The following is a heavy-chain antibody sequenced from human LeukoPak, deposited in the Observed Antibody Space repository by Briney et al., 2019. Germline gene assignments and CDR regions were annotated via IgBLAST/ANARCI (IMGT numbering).Heavy chain of an antibody. D-gene: IGHD6-19*01. CDR1: GGSISSYY. CDR3: ARVRYSSGWYCDY. Sequence: SETLSLTCTVSGGSISSYYWSWIRQPPGKGLEWIGYIYYSGSTNYNPSLKSRVTISVDTSKNQFSLTLSSVTAADTAVYYCARVRYSSGWYCDYWGQGTLVTVSS. V-gene: IGHV4-59*01. CDR2: IYYSGST. J-gene: IGHJ4*02.